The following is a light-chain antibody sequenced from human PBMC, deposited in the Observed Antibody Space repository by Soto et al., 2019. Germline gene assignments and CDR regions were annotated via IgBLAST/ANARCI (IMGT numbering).Light chain of an antibody. CDR1: SSDVGASNF. CDR3: CSYTSSSIRV. V-gene: IGLV2-14*01. CDR2: EVR. Sequence: QSALTQPASVSGSPGQSITISCTGSSSDVGASNFVSWFQQFPGRAPKLIIYEVRNRPSGVSNRLSGSKSGNTASLTISGLQADDEADYYCCSYTSSSIRVFGGGTKLTVL. J-gene: IGLJ3*02.